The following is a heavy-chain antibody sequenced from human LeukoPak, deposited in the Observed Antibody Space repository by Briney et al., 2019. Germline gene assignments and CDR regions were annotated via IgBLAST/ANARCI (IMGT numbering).Heavy chain of an antibody. D-gene: IGHD3-22*01. CDR3: ARDSPMTQDGGDAFDI. J-gene: IGHJ3*02. CDR1: GFTFSSYS. Sequence: GGSLRLSCAASGFTFSSYSMNWVRQAPGKGLEWVSSISSSSSYIYYADSVKGRFTISRDNAKNSLYLQMNSLRAEDTAVYYCARDSPMTQDGGDAFDIWGQGTMVTVSS. V-gene: IGHV3-21*01. CDR2: ISSSSSYI.